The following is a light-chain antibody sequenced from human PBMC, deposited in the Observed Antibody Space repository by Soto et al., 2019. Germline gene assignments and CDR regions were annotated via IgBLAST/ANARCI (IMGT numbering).Light chain of an antibody. J-gene: IGKJ5*01. CDR1: QSVSNNY. Sequence: EIVLTQSPGTLSLSPGERATLSCRASQSVSNNYLAWYQQKPGQAPRLLIYGASNRATGIPDRFSGSGSGTDFTLTISRLEPEDFALYYCQHYYGTSPISFGQGTRLEI. CDR3: QHYYGTSPIS. CDR2: GAS. V-gene: IGKV3-20*01.